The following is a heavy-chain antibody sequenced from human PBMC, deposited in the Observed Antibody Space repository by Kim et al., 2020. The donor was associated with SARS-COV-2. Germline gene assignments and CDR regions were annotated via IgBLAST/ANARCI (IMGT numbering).Heavy chain of an antibody. V-gene: IGHV4-4*01. CDR2: TP. CDR3: ARIVLRAFDS. J-gene: IGHJ4*02. D-gene: IGHD2-2*01. Sequence: TPNYDPSLKSRVTISVDKSKSQFSLNLSSVTAADTAVYFCARIVLRAFDSWGQGTLVTVSS.